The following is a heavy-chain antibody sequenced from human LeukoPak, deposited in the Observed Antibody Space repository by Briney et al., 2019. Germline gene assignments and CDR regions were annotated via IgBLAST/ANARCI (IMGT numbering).Heavy chain of an antibody. J-gene: IGHJ4*02. CDR2: IIPILGIA. CDR3: ARDGAYCGGDCYSY. Sequence: ASVKVSCKASGGTFSSYAISCVRQAPGQGLEWMGRIIPILGIANYAQKFQGRVTITADKSTSTAYMELSSLRSEDTAVYYCARDGAYCGGDCYSYWGQGTLVTVSS. CDR1: GGTFSSYA. D-gene: IGHD2-21*02. V-gene: IGHV1-69*04.